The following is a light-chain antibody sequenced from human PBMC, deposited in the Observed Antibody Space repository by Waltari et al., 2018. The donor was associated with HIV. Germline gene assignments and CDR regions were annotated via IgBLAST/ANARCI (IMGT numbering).Light chain of an antibody. CDR2: DHS. J-gene: IGLJ2*01. V-gene: IGLV6-57*01. CDR1: SGSIASTS. Sequence: NFMLTQPHSVSDSPGQTVTISCTRNSGSIASTSVQWYQRRPGSSPTTVIFDHSQRPSGVSDRFSASIDTSSNSASLTIVGLKTEDEGDFFCHSYDSDNQIFGGGTKLTVL. CDR3: HSYDSDNQI.